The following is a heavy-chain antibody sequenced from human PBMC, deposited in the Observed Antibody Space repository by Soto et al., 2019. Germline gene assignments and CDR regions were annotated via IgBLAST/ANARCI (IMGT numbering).Heavy chain of an antibody. D-gene: IGHD4-17*01. Sequence: SEPLSLTCAVSCGSISSSNLWSLVRQPPGKGLAWIGEIYHSGSTNYNPSLKSRVTISVDKSKNQFSLKLSSVTAADTAVYYCARDHVTVTTSSGTAPIYYYYGMDVWGQGTTVT. CDR2: IYHSGST. J-gene: IGHJ6*02. V-gene: IGHV4-4*02. CDR1: CGSISSSNL. CDR3: ARDHVTVTTSSGTAPIYYYYGMDV.